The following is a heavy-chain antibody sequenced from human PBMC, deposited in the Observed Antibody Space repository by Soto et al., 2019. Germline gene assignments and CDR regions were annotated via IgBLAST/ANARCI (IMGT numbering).Heavy chain of an antibody. CDR1: CGSCSGYY. Sequence: PSETLSVTCAVYCGSCSGYYWSWIRQPPGKGLEWIGEINHSGSTNYNPSLKSRVTISVDTSKNQFSLKLSSVTAADTAVYYCARGLGVRGVIDYGTDVWGQGTTVTVS. CDR2: INHSGST. V-gene: IGHV4-34*01. J-gene: IGHJ6*02. D-gene: IGHD3-10*01. CDR3: ARGLGVRGVIDYGTDV.